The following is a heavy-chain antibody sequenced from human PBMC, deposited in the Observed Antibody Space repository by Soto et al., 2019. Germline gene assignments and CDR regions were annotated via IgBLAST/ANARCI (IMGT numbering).Heavy chain of an antibody. V-gene: IGHV1-69*13. CDR3: ARDMSITTRPDYYYGMDV. CDR2: IIPIFGTA. D-gene: IGHD6-6*01. J-gene: IGHJ6*02. CDR1: GGTFSSYA. Sequence: SVEVSCKASGGTFSSYAISWVLQVPGQGLEWMGVIIPIFGTANYAQKFQGRVTISADESTSTAYMELSGLRSEDTAVFYCARDMSITTRPDYYYGMDVWGQGTTVTVSS.